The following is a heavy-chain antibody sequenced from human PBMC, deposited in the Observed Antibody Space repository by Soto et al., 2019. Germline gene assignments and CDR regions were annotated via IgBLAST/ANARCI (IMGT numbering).Heavy chain of an antibody. Sequence: QVQLVESGGGVVQLGRSLRLSCAASGFTFSSYAMHWVRQAPGKGLEWVAVISYDGSNKYYADSVKGRFTISRDNSKNTLYLQMNSLRAEDTAVYYCARGWFGELPHYWGQGTLVTVSS. CDR3: ARGWFGELPHY. V-gene: IGHV3-30-3*01. CDR1: GFTFSSYA. J-gene: IGHJ4*02. D-gene: IGHD3-10*01. CDR2: ISYDGSNK.